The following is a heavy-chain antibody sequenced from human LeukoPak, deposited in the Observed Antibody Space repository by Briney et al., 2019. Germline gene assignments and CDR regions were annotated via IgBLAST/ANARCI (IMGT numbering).Heavy chain of an antibody. D-gene: IGHD6-13*01. Sequence: SETLSLTCTVSGGSISSYYWSWIRQPPGKGLEWIGYIYYSGSTNYNPSLKSRVTISVDTSMNQFSLKLSSVTAADTAVYYCARYSSSWLEYYFDYWGQGTLVTVSS. J-gene: IGHJ4*02. CDR1: GGSISSYY. CDR3: ARYSSSWLEYYFDY. CDR2: IYYSGST. V-gene: IGHV4-59*01.